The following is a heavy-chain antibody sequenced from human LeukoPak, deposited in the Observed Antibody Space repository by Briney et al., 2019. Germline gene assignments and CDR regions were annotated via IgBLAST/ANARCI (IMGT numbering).Heavy chain of an antibody. Sequence: GGSLRLSCAASGFTFSNFAMSWVRQAPGKGLEWVSSISGSGGSTYYADSVKGRFTISRDNSKNTLYLHMNSLRAEDTAVYYCARRAGAYSHPYDYWGQGTLVTVSS. CDR2: ISGSGGST. CDR1: GFTFSNFA. CDR3: ARRAGAYSHPYDY. J-gene: IGHJ4*02. V-gene: IGHV3-23*01. D-gene: IGHD4/OR15-4a*01.